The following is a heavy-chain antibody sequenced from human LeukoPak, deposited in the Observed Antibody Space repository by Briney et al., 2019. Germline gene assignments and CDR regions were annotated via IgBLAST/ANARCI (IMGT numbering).Heavy chain of an antibody. D-gene: IGHD5-18*01. J-gene: IGHJ4*02. Sequence: PSETLSLTCTVSGDSMSTGTYYWSWIRRPPGKGPEWIGQIMIGGNTDYNPSLKSRLTISLDTSKNQFSLKLNSMTAADTAVYYCARGGYNYGYIYWGQGTLVTVSS. CDR2: IMIGGNT. CDR1: GDSMSTGTYY. CDR3: ARGGYNYGYIY. V-gene: IGHV4-61*09.